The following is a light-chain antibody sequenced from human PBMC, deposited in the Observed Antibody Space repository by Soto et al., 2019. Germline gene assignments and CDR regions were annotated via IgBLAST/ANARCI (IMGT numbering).Light chain of an antibody. CDR3: QQSSNVFFT. CDR1: QSISTY. Sequence: IQMTQSPSSLSASVGDRVTITCRASQSISTYLNWYQQKPGQAPKLLIYAASRLQGGVPSRFSGSGSGTDFTLTISNLQPEEFATYYCQQSSNVFFTFGPGTKGDIK. CDR2: AAS. V-gene: IGKV1-39*01. J-gene: IGKJ3*01.